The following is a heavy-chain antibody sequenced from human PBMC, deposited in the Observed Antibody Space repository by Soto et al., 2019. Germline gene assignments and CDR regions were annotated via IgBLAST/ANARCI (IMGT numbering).Heavy chain of an antibody. V-gene: IGHV4-4*07. CDR2: VYSSGNT. CDR1: GGSISFYY. D-gene: IGHD3-22*01. CDR3: ARDRRGGTRPHYYDSSGYYNPFDR. J-gene: IGHJ4*02. Sequence: PSETLSLTCTVSGGSISFYYWSWIRQPAGKGLEWIGRVYSSGNTNYNPSLKSRLTMSVDTSNNQFSLKLRSVTAADTAMYYCARDRRGGTRPHYYDSSGYYNPFDRWGQGTLVTVLL.